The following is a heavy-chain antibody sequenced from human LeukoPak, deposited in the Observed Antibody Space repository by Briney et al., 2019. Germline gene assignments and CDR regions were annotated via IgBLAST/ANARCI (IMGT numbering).Heavy chain of an antibody. V-gene: IGHV3-23*01. J-gene: IGHJ5*02. CDR1: GFTFSSYA. CDR3: AKDPERGYSYGYYPNWFDP. CDR2: ISGSGGST. Sequence: GGSLRLSCAASGFTFSSYAMSWVRQAPGKGLEWVSAISGSGGSTYYADSVKGRFTISRDNSKNTLYLQMNSLRAEDTAVYYCAKDPERGYSYGYYPNWFDPWGQGTLVTVSS. D-gene: IGHD5-18*01.